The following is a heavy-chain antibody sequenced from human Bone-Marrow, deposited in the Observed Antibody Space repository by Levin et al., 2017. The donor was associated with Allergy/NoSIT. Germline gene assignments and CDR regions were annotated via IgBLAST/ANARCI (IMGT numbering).Heavy chain of an antibody. J-gene: IGHJ4*02. D-gene: IGHD2-15*01. CDR3: AKLRCSGGSCYEFDH. Sequence: GESLKISCAVSGFTVSSSYMSWVRQAPGQGLEWVSVLFSGGRTIYADSVKGRFTISRDNSKNTLDLQINSLRAEETAVYYCAKLRCSGGSCYEFDHWGQGTLVTVSS. CDR2: LFSGGRT. V-gene: IGHV3-53*01. CDR1: GFTVSSSY.